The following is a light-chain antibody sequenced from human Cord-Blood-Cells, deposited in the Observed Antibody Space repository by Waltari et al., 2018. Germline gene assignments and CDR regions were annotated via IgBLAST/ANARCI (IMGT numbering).Light chain of an antibody. CDR2: DAS. J-gene: IGKJ2*01. CDR1: QSISSW. CDR3: QQYNSYNT. Sequence: DIQMTQSPSTLSASVGDRVTITCRASQSISSWLAWYQQKPGKAPKLLFYDASSLERGVPARFSGSRSGTEFTLTISSLQPDDFATYYCQQYNSYNTFGQGTKLEIK. V-gene: IGKV1-5*01.